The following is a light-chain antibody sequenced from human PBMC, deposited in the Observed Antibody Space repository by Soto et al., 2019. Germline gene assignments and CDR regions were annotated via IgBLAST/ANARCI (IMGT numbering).Light chain of an antibody. J-gene: IGLJ2*01. CDR2: DDS. CDR1: NIGSKP. CDR3: QVWDSGSNHQA. V-gene: IGLV3-21*02. Sequence: SYELTQPPSVSVAPGQTASITCGGDNIGSKPVHWYQQKSGQAPVLDVYDDSDRPSGIPERITGSNSGNTATLTISRVEVGDEADYYCQVWDSGSNHQAFGGGTKLTVL.